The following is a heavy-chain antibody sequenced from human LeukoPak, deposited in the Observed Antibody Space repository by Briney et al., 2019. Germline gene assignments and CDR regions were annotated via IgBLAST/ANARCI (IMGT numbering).Heavy chain of an antibody. CDR2: VSEDVNDK. CDR1: GLTFSHYA. V-gene: IGHV3-30-3*01. Sequence: GSLRLSCVVSGLTFSHYAMHWVRQAPGKGLEWVAVVSEDVNDKHYAASVRGRFTISRDNSKNTLYLQMDSLTPEDTAVYYCASGPSYYYDTRGWWGQGTLVTVSS. J-gene: IGHJ4*02. CDR3: ASGPSYYYDTRGW. D-gene: IGHD3-22*01.